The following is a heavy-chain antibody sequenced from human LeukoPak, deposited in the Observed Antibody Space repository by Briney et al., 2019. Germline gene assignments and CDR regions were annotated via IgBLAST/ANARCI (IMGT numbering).Heavy chain of an antibody. J-gene: IGHJ4*02. CDR3: AKDAQRGFDYSNSLEY. CDR1: GFTYSHYG. CDR2: IWSDATEK. V-gene: IGHV3-33*06. Sequence: GGSLRLPCAASGFTYSHYGMHWVRQAPGKGLEWVAVIWSDATEKYYGDAVKGRFTISRDNSRNTLYLQMNSLRVEDTAVYYCAKDAQRGFDYSNSLEYWGQGTLVTVSS. D-gene: IGHD4-11*01.